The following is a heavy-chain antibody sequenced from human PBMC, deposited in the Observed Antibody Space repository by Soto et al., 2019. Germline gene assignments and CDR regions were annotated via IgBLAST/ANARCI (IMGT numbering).Heavy chain of an antibody. J-gene: IGHJ4*02. CDR3: VRDLAASGSYYTDY. D-gene: IGHD3-10*01. CDR2: IRPYNGDT. Sequence: ASVKVSCKASGYMFISYGINWVRQAPGQGLEWMGWIRPYNGDTKYAQNLQGRVTMTTDTSTSTAYMEMRSLRSDDTAVYYCVRDLAASGSYYTDYWGPGTLVTVSS. V-gene: IGHV1-18*01. CDR1: GYMFISYG.